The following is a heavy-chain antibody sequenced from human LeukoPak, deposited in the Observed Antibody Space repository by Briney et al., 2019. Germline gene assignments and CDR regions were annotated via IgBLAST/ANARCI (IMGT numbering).Heavy chain of an antibody. J-gene: IGHJ4*02. V-gene: IGHV3-11*01. Sequence: GAPRLSFSAAWVTFINNYKNWIRPGPGEGLEYISYISGSGTTTNYADSVKGRFTISRDNDKNSLYLQMNSLRAEGTAVYYCAREARISRDWGQGTLVTVSS. CDR1: WVTFINNY. CDR2: ISGSGTTT. CDR3: AREARISRD. D-gene: IGHD1-14*01.